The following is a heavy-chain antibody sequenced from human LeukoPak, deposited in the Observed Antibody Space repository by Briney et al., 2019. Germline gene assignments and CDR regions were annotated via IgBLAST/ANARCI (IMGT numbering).Heavy chain of an antibody. Sequence: GGSLKLSCAASGFTFRYHTMDWVRQAPGKGLEWVSTIGFVGGDIHYADSVKGRFIISRDNSQNTLFLEMNYLGADDTAVYYRTLRFADHFDSWGQGTLVAVSS. CDR3: TLRFADHFDS. J-gene: IGHJ4*02. D-gene: IGHD3-10*01. V-gene: IGHV3-23*01. CDR2: IGFVGGDI. CDR1: GFTFRYHT.